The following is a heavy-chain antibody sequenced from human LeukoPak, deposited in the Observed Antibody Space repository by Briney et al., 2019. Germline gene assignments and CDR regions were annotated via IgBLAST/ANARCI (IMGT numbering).Heavy chain of an antibody. Sequence: SQTLSLTCTVSGGSIGSGSYYWSWIRQPAGKGLEWIGRIYTSGSTNYNPSLKSRVTISVDTSKNQFSLKLSSVTAADTAVYYCARDAAVAGTSGWFDPWGQGTLVTASS. J-gene: IGHJ5*02. CDR1: GGSIGSGSYY. CDR3: ARDAAVAGTSGWFDP. V-gene: IGHV4-61*02. CDR2: IYTSGST. D-gene: IGHD6-19*01.